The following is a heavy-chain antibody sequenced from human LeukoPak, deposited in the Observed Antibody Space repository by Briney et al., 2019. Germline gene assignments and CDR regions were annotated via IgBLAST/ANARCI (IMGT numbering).Heavy chain of an antibody. CDR3: ARLPATNYYMDV. V-gene: IGHV4-38-2*01. CDR2: IYHSGST. CDR1: GYSISSGYY. J-gene: IGHJ6*03. Sequence: SETLSLTCAVSGYSISSGYYWGWIRQPPGKGLEWIGSIYHSGSTYYNPSLKSRVTISVDTSKNQFSLKLSSVTAADTAVYYCARLPATNYYMDVWGKGTTVTVSS.